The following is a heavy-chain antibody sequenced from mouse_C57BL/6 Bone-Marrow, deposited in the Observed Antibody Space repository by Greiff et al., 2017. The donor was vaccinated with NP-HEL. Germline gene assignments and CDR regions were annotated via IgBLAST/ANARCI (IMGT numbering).Heavy chain of an antibody. D-gene: IGHD1-1*01. V-gene: IGHV1-64*01. CDR1: GYTFTSYW. CDR3: ARGATVVADFDY. Sequence: QVQLQQSGAELVKPGASVKLSCKASGYTFTSYWMHWVKQRPGQGLEWIGMIHPNSGSTNYNEKFKSKATLTVDKSSSTAYMQLSSLTSEDSAVYYCARGATVVADFDYWGQGTTLTVSS. CDR2: IHPNSGST. J-gene: IGHJ2*01.